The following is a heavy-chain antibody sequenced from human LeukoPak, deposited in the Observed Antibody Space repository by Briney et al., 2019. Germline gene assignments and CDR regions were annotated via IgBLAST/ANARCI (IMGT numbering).Heavy chain of an antibody. CDR2: ISYDGSNK. J-gene: IGHJ4*02. V-gene: IGHV3-30*18. D-gene: IGHD5-24*01. CDR1: GFTFSSYG. Sequence: GRSLRLSCAASGFTFSSYGMHRVRQAPGKGLEWVAVISYDGSNKYYADSVKGRFTISRDNSKNTLYLQMNSLRAEDTAVYYCAKEWSRRDGYNYFDYWGQGTLVTVSS. CDR3: AKEWSRRDGYNYFDY.